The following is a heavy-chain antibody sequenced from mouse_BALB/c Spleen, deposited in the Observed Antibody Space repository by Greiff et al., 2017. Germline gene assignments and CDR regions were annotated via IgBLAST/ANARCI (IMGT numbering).Heavy chain of an antibody. V-gene: IGHV1S127*01. J-gene: IGHJ1*01. CDR3: TRNYGSSYEGYFDV. CDR1: GYTFTSYW. CDR2: IDPSDSYT. Sequence: VQLQQPGAELVKPGASVKMSCKASGYTFTSYWMHWVKQRPGQGLEWIGVIDPSDSYTSYNQKFKGKATLTVDTSSSTAYMQLSSLTSEDSAVYYCTRNYGSSYEGYFDVWGAGTTVTVSS. D-gene: IGHD1-1*01.